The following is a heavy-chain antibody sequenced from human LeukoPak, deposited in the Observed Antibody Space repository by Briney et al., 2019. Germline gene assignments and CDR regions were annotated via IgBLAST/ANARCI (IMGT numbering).Heavy chain of an antibody. Sequence: SETLSLTCTVSGGSISTYYWNWIRQPPGKGLEWIGYIYYTGGTNYNPSLQSRVTISVDKSKNQFSLELSSVTAADTAIYYCSCGYSGYDTLGAFDIWGQGTMVSVSS. J-gene: IGHJ3*02. CDR1: GGSISTYY. V-gene: IGHV4-59*12. D-gene: IGHD5-12*01. CDR2: IYYTGGT. CDR3: SCGYSGYDTLGAFDI.